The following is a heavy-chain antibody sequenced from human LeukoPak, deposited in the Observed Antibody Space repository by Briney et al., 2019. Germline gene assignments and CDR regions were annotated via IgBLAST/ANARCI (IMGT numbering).Heavy chain of an antibody. Sequence: ASVKVSCKASGYTFTGYYLHWVRQAPGQGLEWMGWINPNSGGTKYAQKFQGRVTMTTDTSTSTAYMELRSLRSDDTAVYYCARDLVGATNLYYYYYYVDVWGKGTTVTVSS. CDR3: ARDLVGATNLYYYYYYVDV. CDR1: GYTFTGYY. J-gene: IGHJ6*03. V-gene: IGHV1-2*02. D-gene: IGHD1-26*01. CDR2: INPNSGGT.